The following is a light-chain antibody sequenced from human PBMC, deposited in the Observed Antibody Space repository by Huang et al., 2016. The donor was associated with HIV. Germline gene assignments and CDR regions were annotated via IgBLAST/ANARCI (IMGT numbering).Light chain of an antibody. CDR2: GAS. J-gene: IGKJ3*01. Sequence: DIVMTQSPDSLAVSLGERATINCKSSQSILHDSDSRNYLAWYQKKPGQPHKLLIHGASSRKAGVPDRFIGSGSGTDFTLTISSLQAEDVAVYYCQQYYSSPFTFGPGTNVDI. CDR3: QQYYSSPFT. CDR1: QSILHDSDSRNY. V-gene: IGKV4-1*01.